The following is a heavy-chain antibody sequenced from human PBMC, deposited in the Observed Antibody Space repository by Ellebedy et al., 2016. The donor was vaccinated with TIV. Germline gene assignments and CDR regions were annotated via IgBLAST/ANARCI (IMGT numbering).Heavy chain of an antibody. V-gene: IGHV5-51*01. CDR2: IYPGDSDT. J-gene: IGHJ6*03. CDR1: GYSFPTYW. D-gene: IGHD2/OR15-2a*01. Sequence: GESLKISCKGSGYSFPTYWNGWVRQLPGNGLEWMGIIYPGDSDTRYSPSFEGQVTISADKSISTVFLQWSSLKASDTAIYYCARPNMGYYYMDAWGTGTTVSVSS. CDR3: ARPNMGYYYMDA.